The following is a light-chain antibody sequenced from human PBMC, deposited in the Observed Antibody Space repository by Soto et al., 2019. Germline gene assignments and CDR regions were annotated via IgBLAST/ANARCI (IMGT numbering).Light chain of an antibody. CDR2: KAS. V-gene: IGKV1-5*03. J-gene: IGKJ2*01. Sequence: DIQMTQSPSTLSASVGDRVTITCRARQTIGNWLAWYQQKPGKAPKLLIYKASSLESGVPSRFSGSGSGTEFTLTIISLQPDDFATYYCQQYNSSFGQGTKVEMK. CDR3: QQYNSS. CDR1: QTIGNW.